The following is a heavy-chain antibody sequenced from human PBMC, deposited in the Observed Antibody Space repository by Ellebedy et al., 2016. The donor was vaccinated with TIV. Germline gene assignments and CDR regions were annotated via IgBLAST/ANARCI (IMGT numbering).Heavy chain of an antibody. CDR3: ARDRYIKRIAWFDP. D-gene: IGHD2-2*02. CDR2: ISGYTGNT. CDR1: GYTFTSYG. J-gene: IGHJ5*02. Sequence: AASVKVSCKASGYTFTSYGISWVRQAPGQGLEWMGWISGYTGNTNYAQKLQGRVTMTTDTYTSTAYMELRNLRADDTAVDYCARDRYIKRIAWFDPWGQGTLFTVSS. V-gene: IGHV1-18*04.